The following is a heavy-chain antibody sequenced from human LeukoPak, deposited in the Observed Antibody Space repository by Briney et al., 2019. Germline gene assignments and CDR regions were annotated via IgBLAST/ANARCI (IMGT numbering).Heavy chain of an antibody. J-gene: IGHJ4*02. CDR2: ISGSSDVI. Sequence: QPGGSLRLSCAGSGFTFSTNAMSWVRQAPGKGLEWVSAISGSSDVIYYADSVKGRFAISRDNSRNTVYLQMNRLRAEDTAMYYCAKADHYFDYWGQGALVTVSS. V-gene: IGHV3-23*01. CDR3: AKADHYFDY. CDR1: GFTFSTNA.